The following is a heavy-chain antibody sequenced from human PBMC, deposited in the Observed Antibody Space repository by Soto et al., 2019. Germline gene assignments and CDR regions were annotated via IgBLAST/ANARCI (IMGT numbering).Heavy chain of an antibody. Sequence: PSETLSLTCTVSGGSISSSYWSWIRQPPGKGLEWIGYIYYSGSTNYNPSLKSRVTISVDTSKNQFSLKLSSVTAADTAVYYCAGLALPYSSSSESWFDPWGQGTLVTVSS. CDR3: AGLALPYSSSSESWFDP. J-gene: IGHJ5*02. V-gene: IGHV4-59*08. CDR1: GGSISSSY. CDR2: IYYSGST. D-gene: IGHD6-6*01.